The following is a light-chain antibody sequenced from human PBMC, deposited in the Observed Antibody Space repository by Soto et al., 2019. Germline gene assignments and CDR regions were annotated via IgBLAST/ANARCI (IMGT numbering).Light chain of an antibody. Sequence: EVVMTQSPGTLSVSPGERATVSCRASQSVSNNLAWYQQKPGQAPRLLIYGASTRATGIPARFSGSGSGTEFTLTISGLQSEDFAVYFCQQYNNWPPTFGQGTRLDIK. CDR1: QSVSNN. CDR2: GAS. V-gene: IGKV3-15*01. J-gene: IGKJ5*01. CDR3: QQYNNWPPT.